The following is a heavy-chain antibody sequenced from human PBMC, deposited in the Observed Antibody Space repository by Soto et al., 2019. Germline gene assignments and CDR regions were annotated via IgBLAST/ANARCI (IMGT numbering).Heavy chain of an antibody. V-gene: IGHV4-59*01. CDR1: CCSISSYY. Sequence: PSETRSLTFTFSCCSISSYYWSWIRQPPGKGLAWIGYIYYSGSTNYNPSLKSRVTISVDTSKNQFSLKLSSVTAADTAVYYCARAHYDFWSALDAFDIWGQGTMVTVSS. D-gene: IGHD3-3*01. CDR2: IYYSGST. J-gene: IGHJ3*02. CDR3: ARAHYDFWSALDAFDI.